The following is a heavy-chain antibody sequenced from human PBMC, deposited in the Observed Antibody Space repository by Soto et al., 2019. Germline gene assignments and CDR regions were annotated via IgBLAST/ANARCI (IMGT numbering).Heavy chain of an antibody. CDR2: SSNRDRST. V-gene: IGHV3-11*01. D-gene: IGHD3-3*01. CDR3: ARAWKIEKFGVISMSKGLDV. J-gene: IGHJ6*02. CDR1: GFIFSDYY. Sequence: LRLSCAASGFIFSDYYMTWIRQAPGKGLEWLSCSSNRDRSTYYADSVKDRFVVSKDNAKNLVYLQMNSLRAEDAAVYFCARAWKIEKFGVISMSKGLDVWGQGTTVTVSS.